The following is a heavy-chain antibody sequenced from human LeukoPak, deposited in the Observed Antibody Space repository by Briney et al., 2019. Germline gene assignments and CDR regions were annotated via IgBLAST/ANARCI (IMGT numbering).Heavy chain of an antibody. CDR2: IKSIINGGTV. D-gene: IGHD4-17*01. V-gene: IGHV3-15*05. J-gene: IGHJ5*02. Sequence: GESLRLSCAVSGLNFIDAWISWARQAPAKGPEWVGRIKSIINGGTVDYAAPMKGRFFISRDDLENTVYLQMNSLRTEDTAVYYCTHWKTYYGDYATWGQGTLVTVSS. CDR3: THWKTYYGDYAT. CDR1: GLNFIDAW.